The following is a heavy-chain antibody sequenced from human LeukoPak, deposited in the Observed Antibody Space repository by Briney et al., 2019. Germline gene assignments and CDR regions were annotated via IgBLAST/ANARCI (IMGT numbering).Heavy chain of an antibody. D-gene: IGHD3-22*01. J-gene: IGHJ6*02. V-gene: IGHV3-23*01. CDR1: GFTFSSYA. CDR3: AKTIKAYYYDSSGYRTGRYYYGMDV. Sequence: PGGSLRLSCAASGFTFSSYAMSWVRQAPGKGLEWVSAISGSGGSTCYADSVKGRFTISRDNSKNTPYLQMNSPRAEDTAVYYCAKTIKAYYYDSSGYRTGRYYYGMDVWGQGTTVTVSS. CDR2: ISGSGGST.